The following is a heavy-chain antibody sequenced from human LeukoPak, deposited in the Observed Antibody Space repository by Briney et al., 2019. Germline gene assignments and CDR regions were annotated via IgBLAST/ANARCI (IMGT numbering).Heavy chain of an antibody. Sequence: PGGSLRLSCAASGFIFTTYGMHWVRQTPGKGLQWVALISYDGRNKYYADSVKGRFTISRDNSKNTVFLQMNSLRTEDTAVYYCAKDLYGSDYYRNLDSWGQGTLVSVSS. J-gene: IGHJ4*02. CDR3: AKDLYGSDYYRNLDS. CDR1: GFIFTTYG. CDR2: ISYDGRNK. V-gene: IGHV3-30*18. D-gene: IGHD6-19*01.